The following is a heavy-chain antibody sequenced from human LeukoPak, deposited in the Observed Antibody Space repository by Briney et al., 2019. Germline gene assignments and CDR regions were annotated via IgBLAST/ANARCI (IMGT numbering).Heavy chain of an antibody. CDR1: GFTVSSNY. CDR3: AKDTYGGNSYAFDI. CDR2: IYSGGST. J-gene: IGHJ3*02. Sequence: GGSLRLSCAASGFTVSSNYMTWVRQAPGKGLDWVSVIYSGGSTYYADSVKGRFTISRDNSKNTLYLQMNSLRAEDTAVYYCAKDTYGGNSYAFDIWGQGTMVTVSS. D-gene: IGHD4-23*01. V-gene: IGHV3-66*01.